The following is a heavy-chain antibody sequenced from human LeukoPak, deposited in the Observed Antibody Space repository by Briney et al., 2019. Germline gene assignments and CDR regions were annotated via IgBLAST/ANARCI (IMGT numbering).Heavy chain of an antibody. Sequence: ASVKVSCKASGYTFTSYGISWVRQAPGQGLEWMGWISAYNGNTNYAQKLQGRVTMTRDTSISTAYMELNSLRSEDTAVYYCARDREGSSGYVYWGQGTLVTVSS. J-gene: IGHJ4*02. D-gene: IGHD3-22*01. V-gene: IGHV1-18*01. CDR2: ISAYNGNT. CDR1: GYTFTSYG. CDR3: ARDREGSSGYVY.